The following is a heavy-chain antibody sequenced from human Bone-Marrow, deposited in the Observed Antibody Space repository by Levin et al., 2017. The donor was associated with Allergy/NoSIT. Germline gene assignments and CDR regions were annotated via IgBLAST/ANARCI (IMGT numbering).Heavy chain of an antibody. D-gene: IGHD2-15*01. CDR3: ARDGFFCSSENCYLYYYYGIDV. CDR1: GFSFRSHG. V-gene: IGHV3-30*02. CDR2: IGTNGRDE. J-gene: IGHJ6*02. Sequence: PGGSLRLSCAASGFSFRSHGMHWVRQAPGKGLEWVAFIGTNGRDEYYADSVKGRFTISRDNSNNTLDLQINSLRAEDTAVYYCARDGFFCSSENCYLYYYYGIDVWGQGTAITVSS.